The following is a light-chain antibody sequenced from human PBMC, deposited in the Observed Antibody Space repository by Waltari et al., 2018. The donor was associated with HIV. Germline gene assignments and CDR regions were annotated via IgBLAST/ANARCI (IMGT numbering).Light chain of an antibody. V-gene: IGKV1-17*01. J-gene: IGKJ1*01. CDR2: SAS. CDR1: QGIKTA. Sequence: DIQMTQSPSSLSASVGGRVTITCRASQGIKTALGWYQIRPGAAPRRLIYSASTLHTGVPSRVRGGGSERDFTVSIDGVQPEDAATYFCLQHSVFPRTFGQGT. CDR3: LQHSVFPRT.